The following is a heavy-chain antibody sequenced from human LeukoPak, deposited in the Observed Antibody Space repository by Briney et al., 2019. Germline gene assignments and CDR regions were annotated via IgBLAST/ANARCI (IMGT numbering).Heavy chain of an antibody. CDR3: SRESGPFCPFGY. CDR2: ISLAGQT. D-gene: IGHD1-26*01. V-gene: IGHV4/OR15-8*02. CDR1: GGSISGTHW. J-gene: IGHJ4*02. Sequence: SETLSLTRGVSGGSISGTHWWSWVRQPPGQGLEWIVEISLAGQTAYNPSLTGRVTMSLDKSSNQLSLHLTSVTAADTATYFCSRESGPFCPFGYWGQGTLVIVSS.